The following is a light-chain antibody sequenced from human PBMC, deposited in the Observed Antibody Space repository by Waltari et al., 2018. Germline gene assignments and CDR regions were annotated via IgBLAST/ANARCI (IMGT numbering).Light chain of an antibody. Sequence: DIQMTQSPSSVSASVGDRVIITCRTSQEGLSSWISWYQQKPGKAPNLLIYAASTLHDGVPSRFSGSGSGTEFTLTINNLQPEDFATYYCLQANYWPFGQGTKVEIK. CDR3: LQANYWP. CDR1: QEGLSSW. CDR2: AAS. J-gene: IGKJ1*01. V-gene: IGKV1D-12*01.